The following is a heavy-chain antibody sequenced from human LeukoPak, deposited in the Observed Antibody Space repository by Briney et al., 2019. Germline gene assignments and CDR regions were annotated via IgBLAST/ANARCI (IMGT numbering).Heavy chain of an antibody. Sequence: GGSLRLSCAASGFTFSSYTMNWVRQAPGKGLEWVSYISSSGSTIYYADSVKGRFTISRDNAKNSLYLQMNSLRADDTAVYYCVRDAGYNWNLEGLLEYWGQGTLVTVSS. CDR3: VRDAGYNWNLEGLLEY. J-gene: IGHJ4*02. D-gene: IGHD1-7*01. CDR1: GFTFSSYT. V-gene: IGHV3-48*01. CDR2: ISSSGSTI.